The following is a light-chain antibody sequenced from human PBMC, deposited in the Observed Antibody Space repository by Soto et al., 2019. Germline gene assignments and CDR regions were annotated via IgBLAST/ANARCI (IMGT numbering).Light chain of an antibody. J-gene: IGKJ4*01. Sequence: DIVMTQSPDSLAVSLGERATINCKSSQSVLYSSNNKNYLAWYQQKPGQPPKLLIYWASTRESGVPDRFSGSGSGTDITLTISSLQAEDVAVYYCQQYYSTLLTFGGGTKVDIK. CDR1: QSVLYSSNNKNY. CDR3: QQYYSTLLT. CDR2: WAS. V-gene: IGKV4-1*01.